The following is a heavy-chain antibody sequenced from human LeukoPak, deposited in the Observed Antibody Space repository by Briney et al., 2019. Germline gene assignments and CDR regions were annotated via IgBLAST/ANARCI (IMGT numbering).Heavy chain of an antibody. CDR3: ATEYTAVSYNGTEYRSSWYPDY. V-gene: IGHV1-2*02. Sequence: ASVKVSCKGSGYRFDNYYLHWVRQAPGQGLEWMGWLNPDSGETKYVEKFQGRVTMTRDTSITTAYMELTRLRSDDTAVYYCATEYTAVSYNGTEYRSSWYPDYWGQGTLVTVSS. CDR2: LNPDSGET. J-gene: IGHJ4*02. D-gene: IGHD6-13*01. CDR1: GYRFDNYY.